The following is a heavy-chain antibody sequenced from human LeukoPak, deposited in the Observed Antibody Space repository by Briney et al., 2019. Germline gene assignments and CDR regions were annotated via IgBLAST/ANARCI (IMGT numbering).Heavy chain of an antibody. CDR2: ISAYNGNT. J-gene: IGHJ4*02. Sequence: ASVKVSCKASGYTFTSYGISWVRQAPGQGLEWMGWISAYNGNTNYAQKLQGRVTMTTDTSTSTAYMELRSLRSDDTAMYYCARGTLYRGWSYYLDFWGQGSQVTVSS. CDR1: GYTFTSYG. V-gene: IGHV1-18*01. D-gene: IGHD6-19*01. CDR3: ARGTLYRGWSYYLDF.